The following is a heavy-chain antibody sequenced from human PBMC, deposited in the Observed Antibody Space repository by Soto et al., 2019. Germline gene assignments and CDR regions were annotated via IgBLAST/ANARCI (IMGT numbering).Heavy chain of an antibody. J-gene: IGHJ4*02. D-gene: IGHD3-22*01. CDR3: AKDQRELYYYDSSGYLPDC. CDR1: GFTFSSYA. V-gene: IGHV3-23*01. CDR2: ISGSGGST. Sequence: GGSLRLSCAASGFTFSSYAMSWVRQAPGKGLEWVSAISGSGGSTYYADSVKGRFTISSDNSKNTLYLQMNSLRAEDTAVYYCAKDQRELYYYDSSGYLPDCWGQGTLVTVSS.